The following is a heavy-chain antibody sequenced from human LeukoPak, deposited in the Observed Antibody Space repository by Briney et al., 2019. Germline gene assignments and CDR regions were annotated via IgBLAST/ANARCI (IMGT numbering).Heavy chain of an antibody. CDR2: ISAYNGNT. CDR3: ARWRYYDFWSGYYGVGEIDY. D-gene: IGHD3-3*01. J-gene: IGHJ4*02. CDR1: GYTFTSYG. Sequence: ASVMVSCKASGYTFTSYGISWVRQAPGQGLEWMGWISAYNGNTNYAQKLQGRVTMTTDTSTSTAYMELRSLRSDDTAVYYCARWRYYDFWSGYYGVGEIDYWGQGTLVTVSS. V-gene: IGHV1-18*01.